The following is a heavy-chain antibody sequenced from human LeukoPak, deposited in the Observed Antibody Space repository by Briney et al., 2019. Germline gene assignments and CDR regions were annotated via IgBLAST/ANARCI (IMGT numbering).Heavy chain of an antibody. J-gene: IGHJ5*01. CDR2: VSYSGTT. CDR3: ARHGGYIFLNWFDP. Sequence: SETLSLTCTVSCGSISGGTYYWGWIRQPPGKGLEWIGTVSYSGTTYYKSSLKSRVTISVDTSKNQFSLYLNSVTAADTAVYYCARHGGYIFLNWFDPWGQGTLVTVSS. V-gene: IGHV4-39*01. CDR1: CGSISGGTYY. D-gene: IGHD6-19*01.